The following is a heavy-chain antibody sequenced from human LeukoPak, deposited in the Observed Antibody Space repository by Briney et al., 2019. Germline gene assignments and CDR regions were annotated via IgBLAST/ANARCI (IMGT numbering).Heavy chain of an antibody. Sequence: GGSLRLSCAASGFSLSSYAMGWVRQAPGKGLEWVSAISSTDAGTYHADSVRGRFTISRDSSKNTLYLQMNSLRAEDAAVYYCAKAPVTSCRGAYCYPFDYWGQGTLVTVSS. CDR3: AKAPVTSCRGAYCYPFDY. CDR2: ISSTDAGT. D-gene: IGHD2-21*01. CDR1: GFSLSSYA. J-gene: IGHJ4*02. V-gene: IGHV3-23*01.